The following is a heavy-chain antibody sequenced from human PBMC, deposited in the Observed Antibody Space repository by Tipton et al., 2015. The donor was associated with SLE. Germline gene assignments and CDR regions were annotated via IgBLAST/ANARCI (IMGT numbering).Heavy chain of an antibody. V-gene: IGHV1-69*13. Sequence: QSGAEVKKPGASVKVSCKASGYTFTGYYMHWVRQAPGQGLEWMGGIIPIFGTANYAQKFQGRVTITADESTSTAYMELSSLRSEDTAVYYCAREVVPADYFDYWGQGTLVTVSS. J-gene: IGHJ4*02. CDR1: GYTFTGYY. CDR3: AREVVPADYFDY. D-gene: IGHD2-2*01. CDR2: IIPIFGTA.